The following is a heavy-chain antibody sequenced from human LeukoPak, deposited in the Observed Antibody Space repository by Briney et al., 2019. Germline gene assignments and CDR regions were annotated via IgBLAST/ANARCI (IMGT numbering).Heavy chain of an antibody. Sequence: ASVKVSCKASGYTFTSYGISWVRQAPGQGLEWMGWISAYNGNTNYAQKLQGRVTMTTDTSTSTAYMELRSLRSDDTAVYYCARVRYGSGSYYTHRGSDPWGQGTLVTVSS. V-gene: IGHV1-18*01. D-gene: IGHD3-10*01. CDR2: ISAYNGNT. CDR3: ARVRYGSGSYYTHRGSDP. CDR1: GYTFTSYG. J-gene: IGHJ5*02.